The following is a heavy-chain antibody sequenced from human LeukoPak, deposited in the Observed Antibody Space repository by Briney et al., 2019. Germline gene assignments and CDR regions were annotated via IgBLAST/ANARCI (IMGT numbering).Heavy chain of an antibody. Sequence: ASVKVSCKASGYTFTSYYMHWVRQAPGQGLEWMGIINPSGGSTSYAQKFQGRVTMTRDMSTSTDYMELSSLRSEDTAVYYCASRYCSGGSCYSANAFDIWGQGTMVTVSS. CDR1: GYTFTSYY. D-gene: IGHD2-15*01. CDR2: INPSGGST. V-gene: IGHV1-46*01. CDR3: ASRYCSGGSCYSANAFDI. J-gene: IGHJ3*02.